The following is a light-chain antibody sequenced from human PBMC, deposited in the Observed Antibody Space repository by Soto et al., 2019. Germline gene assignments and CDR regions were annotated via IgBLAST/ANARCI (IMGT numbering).Light chain of an antibody. CDR2: DVS. CDR1: SSDIGGSNS. J-gene: IGLJ3*02. Sequence: QSVLTQPASVSGSPGQTIIISCTGTSSDIGGSNSVSWDQQHPDRAPKLILFDVSHRPSKIPDRFSGSQSGTTAFLTISGLQAVDEADYYCSSSSTSGTLVVFGGGTKLTVL. CDR3: SSSSTSGTLVV. V-gene: IGLV2-14*01.